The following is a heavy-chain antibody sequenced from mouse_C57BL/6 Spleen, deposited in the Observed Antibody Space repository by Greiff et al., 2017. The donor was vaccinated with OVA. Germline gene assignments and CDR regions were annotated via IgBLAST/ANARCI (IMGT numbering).Heavy chain of an antibody. CDR2: IDPETGGT. J-gene: IGHJ2*01. CDR1: GYTFTDYE. CDR3: TLMVTTGDVYYFDY. D-gene: IGHD2-2*01. V-gene: IGHV1-15*01. Sequence: VQLQQSGAELVRPGASVTLSCKASGYTFTDYEMHWVKQTPVHGLEWIGAIDPETGGTAYNQKFKGKAILTADKSSSTAYMELRSLTSEDSAVYYCTLMVTTGDVYYFDYWGQGTTLTVSS.